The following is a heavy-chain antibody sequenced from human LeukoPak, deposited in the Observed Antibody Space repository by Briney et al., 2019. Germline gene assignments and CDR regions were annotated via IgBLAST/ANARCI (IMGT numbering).Heavy chain of an antibody. Sequence: GGSLRLSCAASGFTVSNYAMSWVRQAPGKGLERVSTIRGSGGNTYYVDSVKGRFTISRDTSKNTLYLQMNSLRAEDTALYYCARYCSGTCYSGFEYWGQGTLVTVSS. J-gene: IGHJ4*02. CDR1: GFTVSNYA. V-gene: IGHV3-23*01. D-gene: IGHD2-2*01. CDR3: ARYCSGTCYSGFEY. CDR2: IRGSGGNT.